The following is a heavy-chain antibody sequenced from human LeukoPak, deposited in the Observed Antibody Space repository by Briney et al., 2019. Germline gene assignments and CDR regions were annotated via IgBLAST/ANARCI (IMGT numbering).Heavy chain of an antibody. CDR2: IRYDGITK. CDR3: AKDFRGYMDV. V-gene: IGHV3-30*02. J-gene: IGHJ6*03. Sequence: GGSLRLSCAASGFIFSDYGMHWVRQAPGKGLEWVTFIRYDGITKYHADSVKGRLTISRDNPKNTVYLQMNSLRVEDTAIHYCAKDFRGYMDVWGKGTAVTVSS. CDR1: GFIFSDYG.